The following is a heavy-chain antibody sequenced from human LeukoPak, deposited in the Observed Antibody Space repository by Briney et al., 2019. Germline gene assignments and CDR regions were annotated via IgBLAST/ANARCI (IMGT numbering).Heavy chain of an antibody. J-gene: IGHJ4*02. D-gene: IGHD1-26*01. Sequence: GASVKVSCKASGGTFSSYAISWVRQAPGQGLEWMGRIIPILGIANYAQKFQGRVTITADKSTSTAYMELSSLRSEDTAVYYCARSGSYSPHDYWGQGTLVTVYS. CDR3: ARSGSYSPHDY. CDR1: GGTFSSYA. CDR2: IIPILGIA. V-gene: IGHV1-69*04.